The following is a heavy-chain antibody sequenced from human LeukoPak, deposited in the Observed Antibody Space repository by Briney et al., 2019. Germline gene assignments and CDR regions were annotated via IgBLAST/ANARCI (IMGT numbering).Heavy chain of an antibody. V-gene: IGHV4-34*01. J-gene: IGHJ4*02. CDR3: ARAQAAGDGHYFDF. CDR1: GGSFSNYY. Sequence: SETLSLTCAVYGGSFSNYYWSWIRQTPGKGLEWIGEINDSGSTNYNLSLKSRVTMSVDTSKNQFSLKLSAVTAAETAVYYCARAQAAGDGHYFDFWGQGTLVTVSS. D-gene: IGHD7-27*01. CDR2: INDSGST.